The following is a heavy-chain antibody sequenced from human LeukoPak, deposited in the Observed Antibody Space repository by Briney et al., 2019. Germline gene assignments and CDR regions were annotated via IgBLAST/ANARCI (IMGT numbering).Heavy chain of an antibody. D-gene: IGHD6-13*01. CDR3: AKNLGATAATSTY. CDR1: GFTFSSYS. CDR2: ISSGSNYM. V-gene: IGHV3-21*01. J-gene: IGHJ4*02. Sequence: GGSLRLSCAASGFTFSSYSMNWVRQAPGKGLEWVSTISSGSNYMYYADSVKGRFTISRDNAKDSLHLQVNSLRAEDTAVYYCAKNLGATAATSTYWGQGTLVTVSS.